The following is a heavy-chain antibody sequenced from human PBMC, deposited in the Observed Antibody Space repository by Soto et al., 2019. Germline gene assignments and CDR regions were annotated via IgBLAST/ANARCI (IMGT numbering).Heavy chain of an antibody. J-gene: IGHJ4*02. D-gene: IGHD6-13*01. V-gene: IGHV4-39*01. CDR2: IYYSGST. Sequence: SQTLSLTCTVSGGSISGYYWSWIRQPPGKGLEWIGSIYYSGSTYYNPSLKSRVTISVDTSKNQFSLKLSSVTAADTAVYYCARRQSSSWYGLWGQGTLVTVSS. CDR1: GGSISGYY. CDR3: ARRQSSSWYGL.